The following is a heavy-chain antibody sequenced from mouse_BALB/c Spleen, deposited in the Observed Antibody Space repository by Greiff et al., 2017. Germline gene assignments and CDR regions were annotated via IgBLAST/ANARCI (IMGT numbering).Heavy chain of an antibody. CDR3: ARSGDGYYEAWFAY. J-gene: IGHJ3*01. CDR2: INPSSGYT. V-gene: IGHV1-4*02. D-gene: IGHD2-3*01. Sequence: QVQLQQSAAELARPGASVKMSCKASGFTFTSYTMHWVNQRPGQGLEWIGYINPSSGYTEYNQKFKDKTTLTADQSSSTAYMQLSSLTSEDSAVYYCARSGDGYYEAWFAYWGQGTLVTVSA. CDR1: GFTFTSYT.